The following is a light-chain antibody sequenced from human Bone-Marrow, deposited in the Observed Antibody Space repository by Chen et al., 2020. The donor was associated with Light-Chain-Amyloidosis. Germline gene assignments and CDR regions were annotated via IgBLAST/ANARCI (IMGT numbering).Light chain of an antibody. V-gene: IGLV1-40*01. Sequence: QSVLTQPPSVSGAPGQRVTISCTGSTSNIGAGYDVHWYQHLPGTAPKLLIYSNTNRTSGVPDRFSGSTSGTSASLAITGLQAEDEAGYYCQSFDSNFVVFGGGTKLSVL. J-gene: IGLJ2*01. CDR3: QSFDSNFVV. CDR2: SNT. CDR1: TSNIGAGYD.